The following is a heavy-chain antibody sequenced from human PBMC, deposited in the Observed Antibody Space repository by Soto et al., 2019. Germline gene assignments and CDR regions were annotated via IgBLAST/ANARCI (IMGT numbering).Heavy chain of an antibody. D-gene: IGHD3-22*01. CDR1: GGSITSSVSS. CDR3: ARGNYPKTFDY. Sequence: KPSETLSLTCAVSGGSITSSVSSWSWIRQPPGKGLEWIGYIYHSGSTSYNPSLKSRVTMSVDRSKNQFSLKLSSVTAADTAVYYCARGNYPKTFDYWGPGTLVTAPQ. J-gene: IGHJ4*02. CDR2: IYHSGST. V-gene: IGHV4-30-2*01.